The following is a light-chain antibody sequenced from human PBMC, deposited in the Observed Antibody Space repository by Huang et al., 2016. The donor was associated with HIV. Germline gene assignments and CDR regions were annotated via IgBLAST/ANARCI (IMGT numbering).Light chain of an antibody. J-gene: IGKJ1*01. Sequence: DIQMTQSPSSLSASVGDRVTLPCRASQDIRNSVAWYQHKPGKAPKLLLHDASRLESGVPSRFSGSGSGTNYTLTISSLQPEDSATYYCQQYYTIRAFGQGTKVEIK. CDR2: DAS. V-gene: IGKV1-NL1*01. CDR1: QDIRNS. CDR3: QQYYTIRA.